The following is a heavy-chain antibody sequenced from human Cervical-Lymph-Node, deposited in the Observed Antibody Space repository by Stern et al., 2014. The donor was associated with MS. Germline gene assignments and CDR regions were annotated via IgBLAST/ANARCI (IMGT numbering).Heavy chain of an antibody. CDR2: SSSGVTVT. Sequence: EVQLVESGGGLVQPGGSLRLSCAASGFTFSDYWIHWVRQAPGKGLVWVSCSSSGVTVTDYADSVKGRFTISRDNAKKTVYLQMNSLRAEDTAVYYCARGQYFGMDVWGQGTTVTVSS. CDR3: ARGQYFGMDV. V-gene: IGHV3-74*02. J-gene: IGHJ6*02. CDR1: GFTFSDYW.